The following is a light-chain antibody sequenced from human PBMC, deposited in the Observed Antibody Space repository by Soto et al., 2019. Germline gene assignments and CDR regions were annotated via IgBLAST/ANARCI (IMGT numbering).Light chain of an antibody. CDR2: EVS. Sequence: QSALTQPASVSGSPGPSITISCTGTSSDVGTYNHVSWYQQHPGKAPQLIIYEVSNRPSGLSNRFSASKSGNTASLTISGLQAEDEADYYCCSYTTSSTLVFGTGTKVTVL. CDR3: CSYTTSSTLV. J-gene: IGLJ1*01. V-gene: IGLV2-14*01. CDR1: SSDVGTYNH.